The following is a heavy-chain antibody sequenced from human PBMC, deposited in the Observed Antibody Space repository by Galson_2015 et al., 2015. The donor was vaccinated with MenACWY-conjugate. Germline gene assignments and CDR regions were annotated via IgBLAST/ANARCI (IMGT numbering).Heavy chain of an antibody. Sequence: NWIRQSPSRGLEWLGRTYYTSRGYTTYAMSVTRRIAISPDTSKNQVTLQLNSVTPEDTAVYYCAREVLNIFDSWGQGTLVTVSS. CDR3: AREVLNIFDS. D-gene: IGHD3-9*01. J-gene: IGHJ4*02. V-gene: IGHV6-1*01. CDR2: TYYTSRGYT.